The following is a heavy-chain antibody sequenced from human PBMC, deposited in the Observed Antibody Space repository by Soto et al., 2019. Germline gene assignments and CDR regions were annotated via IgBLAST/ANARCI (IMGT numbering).Heavy chain of an antibody. D-gene: IGHD2-2*01. J-gene: IGHJ6*03. CDR3: ARHRVEVVLSNPYYYYYYMDV. CDR2: IYYSGST. Sequence: SETLSLTCTVSGGSISSYYWSWIRQPPGKGLEWIGYIYYSGSTNYNPSLKSRVTISVDTSKNQFSLKLSSVTAADTAVYYCARHRVEVVLSNPYYYYYYMDVWGKGTTVTVSS. CDR1: GGSISSYY. V-gene: IGHV4-59*08.